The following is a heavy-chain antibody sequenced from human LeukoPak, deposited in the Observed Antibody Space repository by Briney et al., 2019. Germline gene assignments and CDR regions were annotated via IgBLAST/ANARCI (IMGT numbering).Heavy chain of an antibody. Sequence: KPSETLSLTCAVYGGSFSGYYWSWIRQPPGKGLEWIGEINHSGSTNYNPSLKSRVTISVDTSKNQFSLKLSSVTAADTAVYYCARVQEGGLLWFGELLYNWFDPWDQGTLVTVSS. CDR1: GGSFSGYY. J-gene: IGHJ5*02. V-gene: IGHV4-34*01. D-gene: IGHD3-10*01. CDR3: ARVQEGGLLWFGELLYNWFDP. CDR2: INHSGST.